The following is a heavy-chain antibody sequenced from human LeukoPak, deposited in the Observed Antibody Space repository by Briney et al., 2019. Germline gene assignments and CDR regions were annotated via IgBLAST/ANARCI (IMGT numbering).Heavy chain of an antibody. Sequence: ASVKVSXKASGYSFTGYYMHWVRQAPGQGLEWMGRTNPNSGGTNYAQKFQGRVTMTRDTSISTDYMELSGLRSDDTAVYYCASGGGSFGDVWGQGTMVTVSS. CDR2: TNPNSGGT. CDR3: ASGGGSFGDV. J-gene: IGHJ3*01. D-gene: IGHD2-15*01. V-gene: IGHV1-2*06. CDR1: GYSFTGYY.